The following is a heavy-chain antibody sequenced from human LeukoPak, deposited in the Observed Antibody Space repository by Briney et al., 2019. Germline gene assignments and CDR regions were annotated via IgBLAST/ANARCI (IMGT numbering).Heavy chain of an antibody. J-gene: IGHJ6*02. V-gene: IGHV3-21*01. Sequence: GGSLRLSCAASGFTFSSYSMNWVRQAPGKGLEWVSSISSSSSYIYYADSVKGRFTISRDNAKNSLYPQMNSLRAEDTAVYYCARDESGYDLYYYYYGMDVWGQGTTVTVSS. CDR3: ARDESGYDLYYYYYGMDV. CDR1: GFTFSSYS. D-gene: IGHD5-12*01. CDR2: ISSSSSYI.